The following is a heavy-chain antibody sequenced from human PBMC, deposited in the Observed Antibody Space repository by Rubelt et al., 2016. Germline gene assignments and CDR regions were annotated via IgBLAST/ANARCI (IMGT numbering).Heavy chain of an antibody. CDR2: ISAYNGNT. CDR3: AISPVTNALDV. J-gene: IGHJ3*01. Sequence: QVQLVQSGAEVKKPGSSVKVSCKASGGTFSSYAISWVRQAPGQGLEWMGWISAYNGNTNYAQKLQGRGTMTTDTSTSTAYMEMRRLGSDETAVYYCAISPVTNALDVWGQGTMVTVSS. CDR1: GGTFSSYA. V-gene: IGHV1-18*01. D-gene: IGHD4-17*01.